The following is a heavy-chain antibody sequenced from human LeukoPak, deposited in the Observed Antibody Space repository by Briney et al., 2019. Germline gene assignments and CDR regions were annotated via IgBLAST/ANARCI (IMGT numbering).Heavy chain of an antibody. CDR2: ISSSGGNT. J-gene: IGHJ4*02. V-gene: IGHV3-23*01. D-gene: IGHD2-8*01. CDR3: AKAVTNSWSATEY. CDR1: GFTFSSYW. Sequence: PGGSLRLSCAASGFTFSSYWMSWVRQAPEKGLEWVLGISSSGGNTYYADSVKGRFTISRDNSKNTLYLQMNSLRVEDTAVYYCAKAVTNSWSATEYWGQGTLVTVSS.